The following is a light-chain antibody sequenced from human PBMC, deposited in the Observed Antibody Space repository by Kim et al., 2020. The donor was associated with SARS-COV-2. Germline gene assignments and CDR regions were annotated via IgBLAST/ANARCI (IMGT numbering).Light chain of an antibody. CDR1: QSVSSSY. CDR3: KQYGSSPYT. CDR2: GAS. J-gene: IGKJ2*01. V-gene: IGKV3-20*01. Sequence: EIVLTQSPGTLSLSPGERATLSCRAGQSVSSSYLAWYQQKPGQAPRLLIYGASSRATGIPDRFSGSGSGTDFTLTISRLEPEDFAVYYCKQYGSSPYTFGQGTKLEI.